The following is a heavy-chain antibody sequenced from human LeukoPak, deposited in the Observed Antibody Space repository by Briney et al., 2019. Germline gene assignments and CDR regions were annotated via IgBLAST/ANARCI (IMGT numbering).Heavy chain of an antibody. D-gene: IGHD3-16*02. CDR1: GGSISSGGYY. CDR2: IYYSGST. J-gene: IGHJ4*02. CDR3: ARERIMITFGGVIVTPSYFDY. V-gene: IGHV4-31*03. Sequence: SQTLSLTCTVSGGSISSGGYYWSWIRQHPGKGLEWIGHIYYSGSTYYNPSLKSRVTISVDASKNQFSLKLSSVTAADTAVYYCARERIMITFGGVIVTPSYFDYWGQGTLVTVSS.